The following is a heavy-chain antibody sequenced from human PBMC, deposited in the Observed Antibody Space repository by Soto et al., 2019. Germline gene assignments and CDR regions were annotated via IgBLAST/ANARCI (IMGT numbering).Heavy chain of an antibody. D-gene: IGHD3-22*01. CDR1: GGTFSTYA. V-gene: IGHV1-69*13. CDR3: ARGVHYDSSGYYYFY. Sequence: SVKVSCKVSGGTFSTYAIDWVRQAPGQGLEWMGGIIPLFGTAKYAQNFQGRITITADESTNTAYMELRSLRSQDTAVYYCARGVHYDSSGYYYFYWGQGTLVTVSS. CDR2: IIPLFGTA. J-gene: IGHJ4*02.